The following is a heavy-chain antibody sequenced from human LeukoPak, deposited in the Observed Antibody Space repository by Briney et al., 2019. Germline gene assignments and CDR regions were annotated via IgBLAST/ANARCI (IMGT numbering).Heavy chain of an antibody. Sequence: GESLKISCKGSGYSFIGYWIGWVRQMAGGGLEWMGIIYPGDSDTRYSPSFQGQVTISADKSISTAYLQWSSLKASDTAMYYCARLDYYDSNGYPLYFANWGQGTLVTVSS. J-gene: IGHJ4*02. V-gene: IGHV5-51*01. D-gene: IGHD3-22*01. CDR3: ARLDYYDSNGYPLYFAN. CDR2: IYPGDSDT. CDR1: GYSFIGYW.